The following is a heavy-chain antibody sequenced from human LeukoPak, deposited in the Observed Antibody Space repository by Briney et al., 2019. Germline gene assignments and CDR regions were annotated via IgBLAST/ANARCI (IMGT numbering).Heavy chain of an antibody. CDR3: ARDLLDYGTAYYDVGIFDS. D-gene: IGHD3-16*01. V-gene: IGHV3-30*04. J-gene: IGHJ4*02. Sequence: GGSLRLSCEASGFSFSTSGVHWVRQAPGKGLEWMAVISKDGRKNHYADSVKGRFNISRDNSKSTLFLQMNSLRPEDTGIYYCARDLLDYGTAYYDVGIFDSWGQGTRVTVSS. CDR2: ISKDGRKN. CDR1: GFSFSTSG.